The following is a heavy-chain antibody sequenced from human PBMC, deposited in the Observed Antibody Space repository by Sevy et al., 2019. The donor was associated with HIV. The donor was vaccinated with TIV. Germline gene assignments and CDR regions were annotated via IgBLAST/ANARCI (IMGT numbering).Heavy chain of an antibody. J-gene: IGHJ4*01. V-gene: IGHV3-7*01. CDR2: MKQGGSEE. CDR1: GFSFSIYW. D-gene: IGHD5-18*01. Sequence: GGSLRLSCAASGFSFSIYWMSWVRQAPGKGLEWVATMKQGGSEEDYVDSVKGRFTISRDNAKNSLFLQMNSLSAEDTAVYYCVREGLGGYSYSLDYWGHGTLVTVSS. CDR3: VREGLGGYSYSLDY.